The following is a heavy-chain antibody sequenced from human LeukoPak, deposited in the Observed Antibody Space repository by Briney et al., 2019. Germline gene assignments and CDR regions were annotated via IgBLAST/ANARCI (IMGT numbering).Heavy chain of an antibody. CDR3: ARDGPSSWYGPFDY. Sequence: GGSLRLSCAASGFTFSSYWMSWVRQAPGKGLEWVANIKQDGSEKYYVDSVKGRFTISRDNAKNSLYLQMNSLRAEDTAVYYCARDGPSSWYGPFDYWAREPWSPSPQ. J-gene: IGHJ4*02. V-gene: IGHV3-7*01. D-gene: IGHD6-13*01. CDR2: IKQDGSEK. CDR1: GFTFSSYW.